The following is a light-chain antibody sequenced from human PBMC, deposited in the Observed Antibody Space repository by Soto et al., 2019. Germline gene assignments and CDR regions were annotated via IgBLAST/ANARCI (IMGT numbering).Light chain of an antibody. Sequence: AVQMTQSPSSLSASVGDRVTITCRASQAIRSDLGWYQMKPGKVPKLLIYAASNLQSGVPSRFIGRGYGTDFTLTISSLQPEDFATYYCLQDYNYPRMFGQGTKVEI. CDR3: LQDYNYPRM. J-gene: IGKJ1*01. CDR1: QAIRSD. V-gene: IGKV1-6*01. CDR2: AAS.